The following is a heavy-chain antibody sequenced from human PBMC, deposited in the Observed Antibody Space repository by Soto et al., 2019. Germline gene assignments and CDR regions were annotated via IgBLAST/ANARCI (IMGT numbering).Heavy chain of an antibody. Sequence: SVKVSCKASGGTFSSYTISWVRQAPGQGLEWMGRIIPILGIANYAQKFQGRVTITADKSTSTAYMELSSLRSEDTAVYYCARVKVSAVAGFDYWGQGTLVTVAS. CDR2: IIPILGIA. CDR1: GGTFSSYT. D-gene: IGHD6-19*01. J-gene: IGHJ4*02. CDR3: ARVKVSAVAGFDY. V-gene: IGHV1-69*02.